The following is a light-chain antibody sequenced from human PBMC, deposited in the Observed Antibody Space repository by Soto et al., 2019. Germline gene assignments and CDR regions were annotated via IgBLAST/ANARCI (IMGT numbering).Light chain of an antibody. J-gene: IGLJ2*01. V-gene: IGLV1-51*02. CDR1: SSNIGNNY. CDR3: ETWDSSLSAGV. CDR2: ENN. Sequence: QSVLTQPPSVSAAPGQKVTISCSGSSSNIGNNYVSWYQQLPGTAPKLLIYENNKRPSGIPDRFSGSKSGTSATLGITGLQTGDDADYYCETWDSSLSAGVFGGGTKLTVL.